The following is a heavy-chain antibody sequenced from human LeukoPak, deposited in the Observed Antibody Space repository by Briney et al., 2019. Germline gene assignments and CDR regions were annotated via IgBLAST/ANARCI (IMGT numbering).Heavy chain of an antibody. CDR3: ARESGAFSPFGF. D-gene: IGHD1-26*01. CDR2: VHLSGAS. J-gene: IGHJ4*02. V-gene: IGHV4-4*02. Sequence: SGTLSLTCAVSGGSILTTNWWSWVRPPPGKGLEWIGEVHLSGASNYNPSLKSRVSMSIDKSRNQLSLELTSVTAADTAIYYCARESGAFSPFGFWGQGTLVTVSS. CDR1: GGSILTTNW.